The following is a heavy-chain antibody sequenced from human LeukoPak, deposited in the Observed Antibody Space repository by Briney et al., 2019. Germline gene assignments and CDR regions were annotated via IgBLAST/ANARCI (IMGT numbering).Heavy chain of an antibody. CDR1: GYSFTSYW. V-gene: IGHV5-51*01. CDR3: ARPRNRYSGSYGVGAFDI. J-gene: IGHJ3*02. CDR2: IYPGDSDT. D-gene: IGHD1-26*01. Sequence: GESLKISCKGSGYSFTSYWIGWVRQMPGKGLEWMGIIYPGDSDTRYSPSFQGQVTISADKSISTAYLQWSSLKASDTAMYYCARPRNRYSGSYGVGAFDIWGQGTMVTVSS.